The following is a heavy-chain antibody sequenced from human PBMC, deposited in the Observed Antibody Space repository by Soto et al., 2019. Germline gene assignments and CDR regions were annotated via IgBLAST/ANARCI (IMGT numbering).Heavy chain of an antibody. V-gene: IGHV3-48*01. CDR2: ISSSSSTI. CDR3: ARDSGVVVVAASDAFDI. Sequence: PGGSLRLSCAASGFTFSSYSMNWVRQAPGKGLEWVSYISSSSSTIYYADSVKGRFTISRDNAKNSLYLQMNSLRAEDTAVYYCARDSGVVVVAASDAFDIWGQGTMVTVSS. J-gene: IGHJ3*02. CDR1: GFTFSSYS. D-gene: IGHD2-15*01.